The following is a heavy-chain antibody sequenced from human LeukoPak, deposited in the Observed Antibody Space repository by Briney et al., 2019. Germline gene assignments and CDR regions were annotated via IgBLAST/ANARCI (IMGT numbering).Heavy chain of an antibody. CDR3: ARGFVVVPAASYYYGMDV. Sequence: EASVKVSCKASGHTFTSYGISWVRQAPGQGLEWMGWISAYNGNTNYAQKLQGRVTMTTDTSTSTAYMELRSLRSDDTAVYYCARGFVVVPAASYYYGMDVWGKGTTVTVS. CDR1: GHTFTSYG. V-gene: IGHV1-18*04. D-gene: IGHD2-2*01. J-gene: IGHJ6*04. CDR2: ISAYNGNT.